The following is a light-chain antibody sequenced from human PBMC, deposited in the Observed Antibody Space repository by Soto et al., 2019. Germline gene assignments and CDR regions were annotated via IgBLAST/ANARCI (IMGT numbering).Light chain of an antibody. CDR3: LQDYIYPWT. J-gene: IGKJ1*01. Sequence: IQMTQSPSTLSASVGDRVAITCRASQGIRSYLAWYQQKPGEAPKLLISIASILQSGVPSRFSGSGSGTDFTLTISSLQPEDFATYYCLQDYIYPWTFGQGTKVDIK. V-gene: IGKV1-6*01. CDR1: QGIRSY. CDR2: IAS.